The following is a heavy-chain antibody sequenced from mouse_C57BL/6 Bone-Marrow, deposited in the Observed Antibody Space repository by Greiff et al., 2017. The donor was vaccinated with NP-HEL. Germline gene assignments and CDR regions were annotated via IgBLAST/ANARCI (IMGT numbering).Heavy chain of an antibody. CDR1: GYAFSSSW. D-gene: IGHD2-1*01. CDR3: ALLEYAMDY. Sequence: VQLQQSGPELVKPGASVKISCKASGYAFSSSWMNWVKQRPGKGLEWIGRIYPGDGDTNYNGKFKGKATLTADKSSSTAYMQLSSLTSEDSAVYFCALLEYAMDYWGQGTSVTVSS. V-gene: IGHV1-82*01. CDR2: IYPGDGDT. J-gene: IGHJ4*01.